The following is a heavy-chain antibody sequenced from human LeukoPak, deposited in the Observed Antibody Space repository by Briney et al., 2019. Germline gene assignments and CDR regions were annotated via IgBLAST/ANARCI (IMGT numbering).Heavy chain of an antibody. D-gene: IGHD3-22*01. V-gene: IGHV3-53*01. CDR3: AKEGYYDSSGSV. J-gene: IGHJ4*02. CDR1: GFTVSSNY. CDR2: IYSGGST. Sequence: GGSLRLSCAASGFTVSSNYMSWVRQAPGKGLEWVSVIYSGGSTYYADSVKGRFTISRDNSKNTLYLQMNSLRAEDTAVYYCAKEGYYDSSGSVWGQGTLVTVSS.